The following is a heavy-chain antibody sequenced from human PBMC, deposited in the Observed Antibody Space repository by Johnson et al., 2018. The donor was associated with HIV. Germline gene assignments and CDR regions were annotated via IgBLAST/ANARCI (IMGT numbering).Heavy chain of an antibody. CDR1: GFTFSSYG. J-gene: IGHJ3*02. V-gene: IGHV3-30*03. D-gene: IGHD4-17*01. CDR3: ARGSYCRMTTVAATAFDI. CDR2: ISYDGSNK. Sequence: QVQLVESGGGLVQPGGSLRLSCAASGFTFSSYGMHWVRQAPGKGLEWVAVISYDGSNKYYADSVKGRFTISRDNAKNSLYLQMNSLRAEDTALYYCARGSYCRMTTVAATAFDIWGQGTMVTVSS.